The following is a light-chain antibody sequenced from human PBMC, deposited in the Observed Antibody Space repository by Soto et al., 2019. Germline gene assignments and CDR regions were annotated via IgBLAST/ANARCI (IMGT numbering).Light chain of an antibody. CDR3: QYYSSPSCT. V-gene: IGKV1-33*01. Sequence: DIQMTQSPSSLSASVGDRVTITCQASQDISDYLNWYQQKPRKAPKLLIYDASNLETGVPSRFSGGGSGTDFTFTISRLEPDDFAVYYCQYYSSPSCTFGQGTKVEIK. J-gene: IGKJ1*01. CDR2: DAS. CDR1: QDISDY.